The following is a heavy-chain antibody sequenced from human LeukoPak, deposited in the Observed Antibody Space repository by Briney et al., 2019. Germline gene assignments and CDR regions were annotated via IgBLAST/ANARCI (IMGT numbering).Heavy chain of an antibody. Sequence: QPGGSLRLSCAASEFTFSSYWMSWVRQAPGKGLEWVANIKQDGSEKYYVDSVKGRFTISRDNAKNSLYLQMNSLRAEDTAVYYCARDWAPPGYCSSTSCSSYYYYGMDVWGQGTTVTVSS. J-gene: IGHJ6*02. V-gene: IGHV3-7*01. CDR3: ARDWAPPGYCSSTSCSSYYYYGMDV. D-gene: IGHD2-2*01. CDR1: EFTFSSYW. CDR2: IKQDGSEK.